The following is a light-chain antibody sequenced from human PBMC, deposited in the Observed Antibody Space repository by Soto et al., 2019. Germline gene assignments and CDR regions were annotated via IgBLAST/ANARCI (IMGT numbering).Light chain of an antibody. V-gene: IGLV2-14*01. CDR1: SSDIGGYDY. CDR3: TSYTSSSTHV. CDR2: GVT. J-gene: IGLJ1*01. Sequence: SVLTQPASVSGSPGQSITISCTGTSSDIGGYDYVSWYQHHPGKAPKFIIYGVTNRPSGVSHRFSGSKSANTASLTISGLQAEDEADYYCTSYTSSSTHVFGTGTKLTVL.